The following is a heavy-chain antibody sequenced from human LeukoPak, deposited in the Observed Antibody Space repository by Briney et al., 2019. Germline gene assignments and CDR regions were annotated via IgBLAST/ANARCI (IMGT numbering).Heavy chain of an antibody. CDR2: IYYSGST. CDR1: GGSISSSSYY. Sequence: SETLSLTCTVSGGSISSSSYYWGWIRQPPGKGLEWIGSIYYSGSTYYNPSLKSRVTISVDTSKNQFSLKLSSVTAADTAVYYCARDSEGYSYGYDWFDPWGQGTLVTVSS. D-gene: IGHD5-18*01. V-gene: IGHV4-39*02. CDR3: ARDSEGYSYGYDWFDP. J-gene: IGHJ5*02.